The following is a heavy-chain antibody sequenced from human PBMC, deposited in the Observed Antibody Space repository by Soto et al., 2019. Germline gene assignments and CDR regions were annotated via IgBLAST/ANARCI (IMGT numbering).Heavy chain of an antibody. V-gene: IGHV4-61*01. D-gene: IGHD2-8*02. J-gene: IGHJ4*02. CDR3: ARDKITGLFDY. Sequence: SETLSLTCTVSGGSVSSGSYYWSWIRQPPGTGLEWIGEINHSGSTNYNPSLKSRVTISVGTSKNQFSLKLTSVTAADTAVYYCARDKITGLFDYWGQGTLVTVSS. CDR1: GGSVSSGSYY. CDR2: INHSGST.